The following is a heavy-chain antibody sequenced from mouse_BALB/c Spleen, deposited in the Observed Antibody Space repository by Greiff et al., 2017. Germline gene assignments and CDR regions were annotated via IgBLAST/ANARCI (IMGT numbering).Heavy chain of an antibody. V-gene: IGHV6-6*02. CDR2: IRLKSNNYAT. D-gene: IGHD2-10*01. CDR3: TRPYPLPAMDY. CDR1: GFTFSNYW. Sequence: EVKVEESGGGLVQPGGSMKLSCVASGFTFSNYWMNWVRQSPEKGLEWVAEIRLKSNNYATHYAESVKGRFTISRDDSKSSVYLQMNNLRAEDTGIYYCTRPYPLPAMDYWGQGTSVTVSS. J-gene: IGHJ4*01.